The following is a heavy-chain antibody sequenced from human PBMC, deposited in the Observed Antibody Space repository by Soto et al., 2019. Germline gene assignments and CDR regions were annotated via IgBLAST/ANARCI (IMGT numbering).Heavy chain of an antibody. Sequence: QVQLQQWGAGLLKPSETLSLTCAVYGGSFSGYYWSWIRQPPGKGLEWIGEINHSGSTNYNPSLKSRVTISVDTSKNQFSLKLSSVTAADMAVYYCARGVAAAGFGMDVWGQGTTVTVSS. CDR1: GGSFSGYY. D-gene: IGHD6-13*01. V-gene: IGHV4-34*01. CDR3: ARGVAAAGFGMDV. J-gene: IGHJ6*02. CDR2: INHSGST.